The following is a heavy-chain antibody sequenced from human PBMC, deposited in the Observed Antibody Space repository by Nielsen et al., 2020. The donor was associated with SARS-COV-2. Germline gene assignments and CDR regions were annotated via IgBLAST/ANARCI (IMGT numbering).Heavy chain of an antibody. CDR3: AKGRYNSSWYGMDV. J-gene: IGHJ6*02. Sequence: GGSLRLSCAASGFTFSSYAMSWVRQAPGKGLEWVSGVSGSGNTTYYTASVKGRFTISRDNSKNTLYLEMNSLRVEDTAVYYCAKGRYNSSWYGMDVWGQGTTVTVSS. CDR1: GFTFSSYA. V-gene: IGHV3-23*01. CDR2: VSGSGNTT. D-gene: IGHD6-13*01.